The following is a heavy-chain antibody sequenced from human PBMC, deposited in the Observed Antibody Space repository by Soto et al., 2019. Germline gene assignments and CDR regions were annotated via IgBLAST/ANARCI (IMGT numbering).Heavy chain of an antibody. CDR2: INHSGST. V-gene: IGHV4-34*01. CDR1: GGSFSGCY. Sequence: QVQLQQWGAGLLKPSETLSLTCAVYGGSFSGCYWSWIRQPPGKGLEWIGEINHSGSTNYNPSLKSRVTISVDTSKNQFSLKLSSVTAADTAVYYCARGADTYYFDYWGQGTLVTVSS. J-gene: IGHJ4*02. CDR3: ARGADTYYFDY.